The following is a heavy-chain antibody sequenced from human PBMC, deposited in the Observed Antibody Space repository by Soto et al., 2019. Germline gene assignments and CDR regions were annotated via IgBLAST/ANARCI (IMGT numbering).Heavy chain of an antibody. D-gene: IGHD6-13*01. V-gene: IGHV4-39*01. CDR2: IYYSGST. J-gene: IGHJ6*03. Sequence: QLQLQESGPGLVKPSETLSLTCTVSGGSISSSSYYLGWIRQPPGKGLEWMGSIYYSGSTYYNPSLKSRVTISVDTSKNQCSLKLSSVTAADTAVYYCARLVRGAAAGIYYYYYYMDVWGKGTTVTVSS. CDR3: ARLVRGAAAGIYYYYYYMDV. CDR1: GGSISSSSYY.